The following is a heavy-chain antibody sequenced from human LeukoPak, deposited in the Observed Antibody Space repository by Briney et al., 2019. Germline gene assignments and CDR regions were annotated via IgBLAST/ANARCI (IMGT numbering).Heavy chain of an antibody. Sequence: PGGSLRLSCAASGFTFDDYAMHWVRQAPGKGLEWVSGISWNSGSIGYADSVKGRFTISRDNAKNSLYLQMNSLRAEDTPLYYCAKGGASIAARTDYWGQGTLVTVSS. CDR1: GFTFDDYA. V-gene: IGHV3-9*01. CDR2: ISWNSGSI. CDR3: AKGGASIAARTDY. J-gene: IGHJ4*02. D-gene: IGHD6-6*01.